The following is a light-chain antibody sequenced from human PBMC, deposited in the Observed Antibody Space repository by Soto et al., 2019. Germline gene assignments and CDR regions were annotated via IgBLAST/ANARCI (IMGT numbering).Light chain of an antibody. CDR3: CAYAGSYTWV. CDR2: DVS. V-gene: IGLV2-11*01. J-gene: IGLJ3*02. CDR1: SSDVGSYDY. Sequence: QSALTQPPSVSGSPGQSVTISCTGTSSDVGSYDYVSWYQRHPDTAPKLIIYDVSQGPSGVPDRFSGSKSGNTASLTISGLEVEDEADYFCCAYAGSYTWVFGGGTKLTVL.